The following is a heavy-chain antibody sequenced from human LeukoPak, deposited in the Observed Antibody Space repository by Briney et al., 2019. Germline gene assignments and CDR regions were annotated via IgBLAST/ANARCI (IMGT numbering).Heavy chain of an antibody. CDR1: GYTFTGCY. J-gene: IGHJ3*02. D-gene: IGHD4-17*01. Sequence: RASVKVSCKASGYTFTGCYMHWVRQAPGQGLEWMGWINPNSGGTNYAQKFQGRVTMTRDTSISTAYMELSRLRSDDTAVYYCASTDYGDYLAAFDIWGQGTMVTVSS. CDR3: ASTDYGDYLAAFDI. CDR2: INPNSGGT. V-gene: IGHV1-2*02.